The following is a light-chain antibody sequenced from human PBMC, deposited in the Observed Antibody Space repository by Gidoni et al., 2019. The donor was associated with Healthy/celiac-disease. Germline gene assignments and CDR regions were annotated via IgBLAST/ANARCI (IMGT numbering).Light chain of an antibody. J-gene: IGLJ3*02. Sequence: QSVLTQPPSVSGDHGQRVTISCTGSSSNIGAGYHVHWYQQLPGTAPKLLIYGNSTRPSGVPDRFSGSKSGTSASLAITVLQAEDEADYYCQSYDSSLSGSVFGGGTKLTVL. V-gene: IGLV1-40*01. CDR3: QSYDSSLSGSV. CDR2: GNS. CDR1: SSNIGAGYH.